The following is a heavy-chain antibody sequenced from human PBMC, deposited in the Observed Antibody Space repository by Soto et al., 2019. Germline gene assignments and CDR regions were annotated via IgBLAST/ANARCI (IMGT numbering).Heavy chain of an antibody. Sequence: PGGSLRLSCAASGFTFSSYAMSWVRQAPGKGLEWVSAISGSGGSTYYADSVKGRFTISRDNSKNTLYLQMNSLRAEDTAVYYCAKEPYYGSGSYRNIFDYWGQGTLVTVSS. D-gene: IGHD3-10*01. CDR3: AKEPYYGSGSYRNIFDY. V-gene: IGHV3-23*01. CDR2: ISGSGGST. CDR1: GFTFSSYA. J-gene: IGHJ4*02.